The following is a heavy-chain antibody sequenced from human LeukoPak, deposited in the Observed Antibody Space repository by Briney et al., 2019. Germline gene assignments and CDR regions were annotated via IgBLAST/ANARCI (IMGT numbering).Heavy chain of an antibody. J-gene: IGHJ4*02. CDR2: ITPILGIA. D-gene: IGHD3-22*01. Sequence: GASVKVSCKASGGTFSSYAISWVRQAPGQGLEWMGRITPILGIANYAQKFQGRVTITADKSTSTAYMELSRLRSDDTAVYYCARVGYYDSSGPLGYFDYWGQGTLVTVSS. CDR3: ARVGYYDSSGPLGYFDY. V-gene: IGHV1-69*04. CDR1: GGTFSSYA.